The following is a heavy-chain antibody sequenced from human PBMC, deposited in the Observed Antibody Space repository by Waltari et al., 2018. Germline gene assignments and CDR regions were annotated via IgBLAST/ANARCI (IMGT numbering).Heavy chain of an antibody. CDR2: IIPIFGTA. CDR1: GGTFSSYA. CDR3: AREAYDFWSGYYLRAFDI. V-gene: IGHV1-69*01. J-gene: IGHJ3*02. Sequence: QVQLVQSGAEVKKPGSSVKVSCKASGGTFSSYAISWVRPAPGQGLEWMGGIIPIFGTANYAQKFQGRVTITADESTSTAYMELSSLRSEDTAVYYCAREAYDFWSGYYLRAFDIWGQGTMVTVSS. D-gene: IGHD3-3*01.